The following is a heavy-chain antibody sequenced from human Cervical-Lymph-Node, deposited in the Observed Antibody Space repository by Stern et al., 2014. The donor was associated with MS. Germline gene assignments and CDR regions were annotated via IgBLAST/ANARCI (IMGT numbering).Heavy chain of an antibody. Sequence: VQLVQSGGDLVKPGGSLRLSCEASGFTFSYYDMNWVRQAPGKGLEWVSSITSGSAYLYYADSVKGRFTISRDNAKNSLYLQMNSLRAEDTAVYYCGRQDGYNLDYWGRGTLVTVSS. J-gene: IGHJ4*02. CDR2: ITSGSAYL. V-gene: IGHV3-21*01. D-gene: IGHD5-24*01. CDR1: GFTFSYYD. CDR3: GRQDGYNLDY.